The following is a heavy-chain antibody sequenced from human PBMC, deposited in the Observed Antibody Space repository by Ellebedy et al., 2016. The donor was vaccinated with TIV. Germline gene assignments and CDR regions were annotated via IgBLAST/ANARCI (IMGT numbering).Heavy chain of an antibody. CDR3: ARRTTTGAYNWFDS. J-gene: IGHJ5*01. V-gene: IGHV4-4*07. CDR1: GGSISSSC. D-gene: IGHD1-1*01. CDR2: IYISGST. Sequence: SETLSLTXNFSGGSISSSCWAWIRQPAGKGLEWIGRIYISGSTNYNPSLKSRVTMSIDTSKNQFSLNLNSVTAADTAVYYCARRTTTGAYNWFDSWGQGTLVTVSS.